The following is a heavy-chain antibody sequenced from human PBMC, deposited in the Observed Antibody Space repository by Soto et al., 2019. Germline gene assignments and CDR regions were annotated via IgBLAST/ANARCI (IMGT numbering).Heavy chain of an antibody. CDR1: GYTFTSYA. J-gene: IGHJ5*02. V-gene: IGHV7-4-1*01. D-gene: IGHD3-3*01. CDR2: INTNTGNP. Sequence: QVQLVQSGSELKKPGASVKVSCKASGYTFTSYAMNWVRQAPGQGLEWVGWINTNTGNPTYAQGFTGRFVFSLDTSVSTAYLQICSLKAEDTAVYYCARGPFRGFGVVSQGYHNWFDPWGQGTLVTVSS. CDR3: ARGPFRGFGVVSQGYHNWFDP.